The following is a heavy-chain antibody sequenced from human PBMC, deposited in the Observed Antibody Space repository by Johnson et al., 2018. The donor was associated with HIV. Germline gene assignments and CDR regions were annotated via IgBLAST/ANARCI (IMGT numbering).Heavy chain of an antibody. V-gene: IGHV3-20*04. CDR3: ARGFYGAAHAFDI. J-gene: IGHJ3*02. D-gene: IGHD4-17*01. CDR2: INWNGGST. CDR1: GFTFSDYY. Sequence: VQLVESGGGLVKPGGSLRLSCAASGFTFSDYYMSWIRQAPGKGLEWVSGINWNGGSTGYADSVKGRFTISRDNAKNSLYLQMNSLRAEDTAVYYCARGFYGAAHAFDIWGQGTMVTVSS.